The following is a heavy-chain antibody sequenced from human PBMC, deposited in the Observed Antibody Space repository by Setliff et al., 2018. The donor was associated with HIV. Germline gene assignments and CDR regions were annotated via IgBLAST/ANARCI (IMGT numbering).Heavy chain of an antibody. D-gene: IGHD5-12*01. CDR1: GCTFTNYW. V-gene: IGHV5-51*01. Sequence: GESLMISCRGSGCTFTNYWIAWVRQMPGKGLEWMGVISPDDSDDRYRPSLQGQVTFSADRFINSDYLQGNTLNASDTAIYYCARRRRNGYDYYTYDVWGQGTMVTVSS. CDR2: ISPDDSDD. J-gene: IGHJ3*01. CDR3: ARRRRNGYDYYTYDV.